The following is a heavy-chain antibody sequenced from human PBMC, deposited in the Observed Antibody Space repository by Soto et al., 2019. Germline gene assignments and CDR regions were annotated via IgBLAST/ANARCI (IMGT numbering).Heavy chain of an antibody. V-gene: IGHV3-74*03. D-gene: IGHD6-13*01. CDR3: AKGAGKSGYFDY. CDR1: GFTFGDYW. J-gene: IGHJ4*02. CDR2: MTADGRTI. Sequence: GGSLRLSCAASGFTFGDYWMHWVRQPPGKGPEWVSRMTADGRTIQYADSVKGRFTASRDNAKSTLYLQMNSLRAEDTAVYYWAKGAGKSGYFDYWGQGTLVTVSS.